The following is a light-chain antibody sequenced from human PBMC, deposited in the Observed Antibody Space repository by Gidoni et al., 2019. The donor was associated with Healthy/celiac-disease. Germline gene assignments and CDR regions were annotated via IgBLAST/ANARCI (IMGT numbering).Light chain of an antibody. CDR1: QSISSW. CDR3: QQYNSYSWT. J-gene: IGKJ1*01. Sequence: DIQMTQSPSPLSASVGDRVTITCRASQSISSWLAWYQQKPGKAPKLLIYEASSLESGVSSRFSGSGSGTEFTLTISSLQPDGFATYYCQQYNSYSWTFGQGTKVEIK. CDR2: EAS. V-gene: IGKV1-5*03.